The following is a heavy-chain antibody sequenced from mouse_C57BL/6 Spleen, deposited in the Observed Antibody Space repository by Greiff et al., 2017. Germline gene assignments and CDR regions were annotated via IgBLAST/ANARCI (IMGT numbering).Heavy chain of an antibody. J-gene: IGHJ2*01. CDR2: IHPNSGST. Sequence: QVQLQQPGAELVKPGASVKLSCKASGYTFTSYWMHWVKQRPGQGLEWIGMIHPNSGSTNYNEKFKRKATLTVDKSSSTAYLQLSSLTSEDAAVYYCARSRGPYDYDVFDYWGQGTTLTVSS. D-gene: IGHD2-4*01. CDR1: GYTFTSYW. CDR3: ARSRGPYDYDVFDY. V-gene: IGHV1-64*01.